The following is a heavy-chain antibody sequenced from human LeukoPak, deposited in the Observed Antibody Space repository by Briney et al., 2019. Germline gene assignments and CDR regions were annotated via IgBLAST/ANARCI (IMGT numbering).Heavy chain of an antibody. V-gene: IGHV4-34*01. Sequence: SETLSHTCAVYGGSFSGYYWSWIRQPPGKGLEWIGEINHSGSTNYNPSLKSRVTISVDTSKNQFSLKLSSVTAADTAVYYCARSGIAAVHWGQGTLVTVSS. CDR2: INHSGST. J-gene: IGHJ4*02. CDR3: ARSGIAAVH. CDR1: GGSFSGYY. D-gene: IGHD6-13*01.